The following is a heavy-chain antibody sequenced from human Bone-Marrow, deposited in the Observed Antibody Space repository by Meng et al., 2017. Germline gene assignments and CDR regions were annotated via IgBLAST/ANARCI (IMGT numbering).Heavy chain of an antibody. V-gene: IGHV3-7*01. Sequence: GGPLRPSCAASGFTFSSYWMSWVRQAPGKGLEWVANIKQDGSEKYYVDSVKGRFTISRDNAKNSLYLQMNSLRAEDTAVYYCARDSYDILTGYYSWFDPWGQGTLVTVSS. CDR3: ARDSYDILTGYYSWFDP. CDR2: IKQDGSEK. D-gene: IGHD3-9*01. J-gene: IGHJ5*02. CDR1: GFTFSSYW.